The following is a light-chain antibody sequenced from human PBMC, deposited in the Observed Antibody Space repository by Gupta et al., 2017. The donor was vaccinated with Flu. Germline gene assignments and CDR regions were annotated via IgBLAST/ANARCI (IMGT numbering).Light chain of an antibody. CDR2: LNSDGTH. Sequence: QLVVTQSPSASASLGASVELTCTLSSGHSNYAIAWHQQQPDKGPRFLMKLNSDGTHSNGDGIPDRFSGFSSGAERYLIISSLQSEEESTDSCQTWGTGIRVFGGGTKLTVL. V-gene: IGLV4-69*01. J-gene: IGLJ2*01. CDR1: SGHSNYA. CDR3: QTWGTGIRV.